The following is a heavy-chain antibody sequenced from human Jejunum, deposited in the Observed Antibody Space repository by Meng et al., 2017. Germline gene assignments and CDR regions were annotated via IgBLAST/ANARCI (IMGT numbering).Heavy chain of an antibody. J-gene: IGHJ4*02. CDR1: RLMFKNYV. CDR3: ANDLWVSKGDNRGWFVSEHFDY. D-gene: IGHD6-19*01. Sequence: GGSLRLSCAASRLMFKNYVMAWVRQAPGKGLEWVSSIYGSGEVRYYADSGTGRFTISRDNYRNTLELQMHSLRVEDTAVYYFANDLWVSKGDNRGWFVSEHFDYWGQGTLVTVSS. CDR2: IYGSGEVR. V-gene: IGHV3-23*01.